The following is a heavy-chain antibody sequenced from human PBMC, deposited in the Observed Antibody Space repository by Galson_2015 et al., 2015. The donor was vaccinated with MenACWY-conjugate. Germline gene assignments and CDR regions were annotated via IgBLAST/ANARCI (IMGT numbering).Heavy chain of an antibody. Sequence: SLRLSCTGSAFTFSNAYMSWVRQAPGKGLEWVGRIKSQTDGGKLDYAAPVKGRFTISRDDSKNTLYLQMNSLKTEDTAVYYCVRSDHGDFAFFRHWGQGRLVTVSS. CDR3: VRSDHGDFAFFRH. CDR2: IKSQTDGGKL. V-gene: IGHV3-15*01. D-gene: IGHD3-10*01. J-gene: IGHJ4*02. CDR1: AFTFSNAY.